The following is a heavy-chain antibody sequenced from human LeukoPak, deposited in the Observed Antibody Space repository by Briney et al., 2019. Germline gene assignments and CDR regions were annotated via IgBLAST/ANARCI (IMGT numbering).Heavy chain of an antibody. D-gene: IGHD3-10*01. J-gene: IGHJ4*02. V-gene: IGHV4-4*07. Sequence: SETLSLTCTVSGASISSYYYNWIRQTAGGGLEWISRLYISGSTDYNPSLKSRVTISVDTSNNQFSLKLNSVTAADTAVYFCARDLSGSLYSDYWGQGVLVTVSS. CDR2: LYISGST. CDR1: GASISSYY. CDR3: ARDLSGSLYSDY.